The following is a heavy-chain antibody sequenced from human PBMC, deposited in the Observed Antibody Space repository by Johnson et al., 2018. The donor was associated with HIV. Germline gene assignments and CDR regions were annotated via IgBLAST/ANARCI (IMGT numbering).Heavy chain of an antibody. CDR3: ANSLLLDAFNI. V-gene: IGHV3-23*04. CDR2: ISGGEDDT. CDR1: GFTFSSYA. J-gene: IGHJ3*02. Sequence: EVQLVESGGGLVQPGGSLRLSCAASGFTFSSYAMSWVRQAPGKGLECVALISGGEDDTYYADSVKGRFTISRDNSKTTLYLQMNSLRDEDTAVYYCANSLLLDAFNIWGQGTMVTVSS.